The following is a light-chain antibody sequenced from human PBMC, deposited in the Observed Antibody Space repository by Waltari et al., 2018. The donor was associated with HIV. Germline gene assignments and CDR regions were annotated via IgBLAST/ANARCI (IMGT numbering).Light chain of an antibody. Sequence: SSVLTQPPSVSVAPGQTARITCGGSIIGIKSVHWYQQKPGQAPVLVVYADSDRPSGIPERFSGSNSGNTATLTISRDEAGDEADFYCQVWDISADHGNVVFGGGTKLTVL. CDR2: ADS. CDR1: IIGIKS. J-gene: IGLJ2*01. CDR3: QVWDISADHGNVV. V-gene: IGLV3-21*02.